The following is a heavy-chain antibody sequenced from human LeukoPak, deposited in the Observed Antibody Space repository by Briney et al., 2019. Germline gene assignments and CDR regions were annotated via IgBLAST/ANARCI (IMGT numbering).Heavy chain of an antibody. V-gene: IGHV3-48*04. CDR3: ARDNLAAAGDDNFDI. J-gene: IGHJ3*02. D-gene: IGHD6-13*01. Sequence: PGGSLRLSCAASGFTFSSHAMNWVRQAPGKGLEWVSYISISSSSVYYADSVKGRFTISRDNAKNSLYLQMNSLRAEDTAIYYCARDNLAAAGDDNFDIWSQGTMVTVSS. CDR1: GFTFSSHA. CDR2: ISISSSSV.